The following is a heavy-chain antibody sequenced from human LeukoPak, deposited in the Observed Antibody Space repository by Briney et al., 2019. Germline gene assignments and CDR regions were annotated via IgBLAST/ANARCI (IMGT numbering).Heavy chain of an antibody. CDR3: ARDGRQLVTFDY. V-gene: IGHV1-18*01. D-gene: IGHD6-13*01. J-gene: IGHJ4*02. Sequence: ASVKVSCKASGYTFTTYGISWVRQAPGQGLEWMGWISSYNGNTNYAQKLQGRVTMTTDTSTSTAYMELKSLRSDDTAVYYCARDGRQLVTFDYWGQGTLVTVSS. CDR2: ISSYNGNT. CDR1: GYTFTTYG.